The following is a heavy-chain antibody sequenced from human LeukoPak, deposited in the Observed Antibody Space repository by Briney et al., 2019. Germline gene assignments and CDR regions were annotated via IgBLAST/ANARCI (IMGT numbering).Heavy chain of an antibody. V-gene: IGHV1-46*01. Sequence: GASVKVSCKASGYTFTSYYMHWVRQAPGQGLEWMGIINPSGGSTSYAQKFQGRVTMTRDTSTSTVYMELSSLRSEDTAVYYCAREDYGDYSVPYYYYYMDVWGKGTTVTVS. CDR1: GYTFTSYY. J-gene: IGHJ6*03. CDR3: AREDYGDYSVPYYYYYMDV. D-gene: IGHD4-17*01. CDR2: INPSGGST.